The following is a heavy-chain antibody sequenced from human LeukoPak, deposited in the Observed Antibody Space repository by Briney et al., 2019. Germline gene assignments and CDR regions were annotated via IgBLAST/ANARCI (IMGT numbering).Heavy chain of an antibody. CDR2: IHSGGDT. V-gene: IGHV3-66*01. CDR3: ARRDYGKGVYDH. CDR1: GFNVRTNF. Sequence: GGSLRLSCVTSGFNVRTNFMSWVRQAPGKGLEWVSVIHSGGDTYYADSVKGRFTISRDNSENTVYLQMSSLRAEVTAVYYCARRDYGKGVYDHWGQGTLVTVSS. J-gene: IGHJ4*02. D-gene: IGHD4/OR15-4a*01.